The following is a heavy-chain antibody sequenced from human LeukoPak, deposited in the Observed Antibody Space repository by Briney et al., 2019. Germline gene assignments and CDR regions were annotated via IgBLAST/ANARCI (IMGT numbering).Heavy chain of an antibody. CDR1: GGSISSSSYY. J-gene: IGHJ4*02. Sequence: SETLSLTCTVSGGSISSSSYYWGWIRQPPGKGLEWIGYIYYSGSTNYNPSLKSRVTISVDTSKNQFSLKLSSVTAADTAVYYCARIRRLEVDYWGQGTLVTVSS. CDR3: ARIRRLEVDY. CDR2: IYYSGST. D-gene: IGHD3-3*02. V-gene: IGHV4-61*05.